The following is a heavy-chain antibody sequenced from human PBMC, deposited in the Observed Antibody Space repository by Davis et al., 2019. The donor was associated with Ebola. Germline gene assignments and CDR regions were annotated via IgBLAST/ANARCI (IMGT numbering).Heavy chain of an antibody. D-gene: IGHD3-22*01. CDR2: IYYSGST. J-gene: IGHJ5*02. CDR3: ARLGGYYYDSSGYYSYNWFDP. Sequence: TFSSYWMSWVRQPPGKGLEWIGSIYYSGSTYYNPSLKSRVTISVDTSKNQFSLKLSSVTAADTAVYYCARLGGYYYDSSGYYSYNWFDPWGQGTLVTVSS. V-gene: IGHV4-39*01. CDR1: TFSSYW.